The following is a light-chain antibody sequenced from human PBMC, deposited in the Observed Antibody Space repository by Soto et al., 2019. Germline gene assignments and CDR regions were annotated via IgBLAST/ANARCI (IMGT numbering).Light chain of an antibody. Sequence: DIQMTQSPSSVSASVGDRVSITCRASQGIGSQLAWYQQKPGKAPKLLNHAASTLQRVVPSRFSGSGSVTDFTLTISSLQSEDFATYYCQQANAFPRTFGQGTKVDIK. CDR3: QQANAFPRT. V-gene: IGKV1-12*01. CDR1: QGIGSQ. CDR2: AAS. J-gene: IGKJ1*01.